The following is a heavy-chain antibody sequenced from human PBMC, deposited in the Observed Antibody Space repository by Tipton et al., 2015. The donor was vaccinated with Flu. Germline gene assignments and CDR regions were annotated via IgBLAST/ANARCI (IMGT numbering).Heavy chain of an antibody. CDR1: GFTFHDYA. CDR3: ARVIPEFVAGLSY. Sequence: SLRLSCETSGFTFHDYAIHWVRQAPGKGLEWVSGISWDGDQIRYADSVRGRLTVSRDNAKRSVQLQMNSLTVEDTALYYCARVIPEFVAGLSYWGQGTQVSVSS. J-gene: IGHJ4*02. V-gene: IGHV3-9*01. CDR2: ISWDGDQI. D-gene: IGHD6-19*01.